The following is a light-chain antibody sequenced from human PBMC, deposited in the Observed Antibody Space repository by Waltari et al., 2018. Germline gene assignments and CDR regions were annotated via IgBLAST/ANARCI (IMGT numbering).Light chain of an antibody. V-gene: IGKV2-30*02. CDR2: QVS. J-gene: IGKJ1*01. Sequence: DVVMTQSPLSLPVTLGQPASIPCFSSQSLVHSDGNAYLNWFHQRPGQSPRRLIYQVSTRDSGVPDRFSGSGSGTDFTLKISRVEAEDVGVYYCMQGTHWPRTFGQGTKVEIK. CDR1: QSLVHSDGNAY. CDR3: MQGTHWPRT.